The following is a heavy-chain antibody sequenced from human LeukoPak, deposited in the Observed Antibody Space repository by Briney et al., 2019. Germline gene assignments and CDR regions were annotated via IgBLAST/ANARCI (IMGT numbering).Heavy chain of an antibody. D-gene: IGHD4-23*01. CDR2: IDPSDSYT. Sequence: GESLKISCKGSGYSFTSYWIGWVRQMPGKGLEWMGRIDPSDSYTNYSPSFQGHVTISADKSISTAYLQWSSLKASDTAMYYCARRAVVTHEDDYWGQGTLVTVSS. CDR1: GYSFTSYW. V-gene: IGHV5-10-1*01. J-gene: IGHJ4*02. CDR3: ARRAVVTHEDDY.